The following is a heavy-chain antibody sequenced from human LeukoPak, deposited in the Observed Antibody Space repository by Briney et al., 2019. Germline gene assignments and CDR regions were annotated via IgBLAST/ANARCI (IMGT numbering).Heavy chain of an antibody. J-gene: IGHJ4*03. CDR3: ARGPTISETGYFDY. D-gene: IGHD1-1*01. CDR1: GGSFTGYY. Sequence: SETVSLTCAVYGGSFTGYYWSWIRQSPGKGLQWIAEVNQRGDTNYNPSVKGRVTISVDTSKNQFSLKVTSLPAADTAVYYCARGPTISETGYFDYWGQGTLVTVSS. CDR2: VNQRGDT. V-gene: IGHV4-34*01.